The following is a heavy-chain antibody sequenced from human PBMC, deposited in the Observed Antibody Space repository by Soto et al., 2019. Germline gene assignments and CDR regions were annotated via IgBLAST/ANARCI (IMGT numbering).Heavy chain of an antibody. CDR3: ATVTYGSGSPRIYGMDV. CDR2: FDPEDGET. CDR1: GYTLTELS. Sequence: ASVKVSCKVSGYTLTELSTHWVRKAPGKRLEWMGGFDPEDGETIYAQKFQGRVTMTEDTSTDTAYMELSSLRSEDTAVYYCATVTYGSGSPRIYGMDVWGQGTTVTVSS. D-gene: IGHD3-10*01. V-gene: IGHV1-24*01. J-gene: IGHJ6*02.